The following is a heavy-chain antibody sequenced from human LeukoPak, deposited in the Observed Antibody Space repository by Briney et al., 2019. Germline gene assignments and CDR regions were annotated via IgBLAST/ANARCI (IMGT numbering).Heavy chain of an antibody. CDR3: ATAGVGDGYNLIDY. V-gene: IGHV1-24*01. D-gene: IGHD5-24*01. CDR2: FDPEDGET. Sequence: GASVKVSCKVSGYTLTELSMHWVRQAPGKGLEWMGGFDPEDGETIYAQKFQGRVTMTEDTSTDTAYMELSSLRSEDTAVYYCATAGVGDGYNLIDYWGQGTLVTVSS. J-gene: IGHJ4*02. CDR1: GYTLTELS.